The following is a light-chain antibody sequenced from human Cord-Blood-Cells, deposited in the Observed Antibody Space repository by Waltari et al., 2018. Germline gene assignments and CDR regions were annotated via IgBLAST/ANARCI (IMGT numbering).Light chain of an antibody. CDR2: GAS. CDR1: QSVSSSY. V-gene: IGKV3-20*01. J-gene: IGKJ2*01. CDR3: QQYGSSVYT. Sequence: EIVLTQSPGTLSLSQGERATLSCRASQSVSSSYLAWYQQKPGQAPRLLIYGASSRATGTPDRFSGSGSGTDFTLTISRLEPEDFAVYYCQQYGSSVYTFGQGTKLEIK.